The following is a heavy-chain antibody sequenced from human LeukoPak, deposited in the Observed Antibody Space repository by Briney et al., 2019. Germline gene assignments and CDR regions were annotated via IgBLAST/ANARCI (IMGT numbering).Heavy chain of an antibody. J-gene: IGHJ4*02. Sequence: PETLSLTCTVSGYSISSGYYWGWIRQPPGKGLEWTGSIFQSGHTYYSPSLKSRVTISVDTSNNRFSLSLSAVTAADTAIYYCARDTRTAQGFDYWGQGILVTVSS. CDR3: ARDTRTAQGFDY. D-gene: IGHD2-15*01. CDR2: IFQSGHT. V-gene: IGHV4-38-2*02. CDR1: GYSISSGYY.